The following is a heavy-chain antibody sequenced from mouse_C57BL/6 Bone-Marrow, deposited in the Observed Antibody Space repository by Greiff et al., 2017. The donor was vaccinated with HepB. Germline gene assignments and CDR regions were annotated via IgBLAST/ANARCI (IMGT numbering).Heavy chain of an antibody. V-gene: IGHV1-63*01. CDR2: IYPGGGYT. CDR1: GYTFTNYW. CDR3: ASYYGLWAMDY. D-gene: IGHD1-1*01. Sequence: QVQLQQSGAELVRPGTSVKMSCKASGYTFTNYWIGWAKQRPGHGLEWIGDIYPGGGYTNYNEKFKGKATLTADKSSSTAYMQFSSLTSEDSAIYYCASYYGLWAMDYWGQGTSVTVSS. J-gene: IGHJ4*01.